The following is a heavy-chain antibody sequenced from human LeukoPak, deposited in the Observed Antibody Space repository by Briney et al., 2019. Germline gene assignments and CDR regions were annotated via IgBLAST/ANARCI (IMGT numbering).Heavy chain of an antibody. J-gene: IGHJ4*02. D-gene: IGHD4-17*01. Sequence: PGGTLRLSCAASGFTFSSYGMSWVRQAPGKGLEWVSAISGSGGSTYYADSVKGRFTISRDNSKNTLYLQMNSLRAEDTAVYYCAKDLPAYGDYPSYFDYWGQGTLVTISS. CDR2: ISGSGGST. V-gene: IGHV3-23*01. CDR3: AKDLPAYGDYPSYFDY. CDR1: GFTFSSYG.